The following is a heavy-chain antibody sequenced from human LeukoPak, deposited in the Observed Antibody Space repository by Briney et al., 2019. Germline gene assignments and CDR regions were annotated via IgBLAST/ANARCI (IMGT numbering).Heavy chain of an antibody. J-gene: IGHJ4*02. CDR3: ASGDTVTTCDY. D-gene: IGHD4-17*01. Sequence: GGSLRLSCAASGFTFSTYGMSWVRQAPGKGLEWVSAVSSTGGTTYYADSVKGRFTISRDNSKNTLFLQINSLRAEDTAVYYCASGDTVTTCDYWGQGTLVTVSS. CDR2: VSSTGGTT. V-gene: IGHV3-23*01. CDR1: GFTFSTYG.